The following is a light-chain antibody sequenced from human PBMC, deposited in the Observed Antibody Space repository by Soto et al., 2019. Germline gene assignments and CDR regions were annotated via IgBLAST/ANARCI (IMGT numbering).Light chain of an antibody. CDR1: SSDVGGYNY. CDR2: EVT. CDR3: NSYRSMSTLV. Sequence: QSVLTQPASVSGSPGQSITIYCTGTSSDVGGYNYVSWYQQHPGKAPKLLIHEVTTRPSGVSNRFSGSKSGNTASLTISGLQAEDEANYYCNSYRSMSTLVFGTGTKVT. J-gene: IGLJ1*01. V-gene: IGLV2-14*01.